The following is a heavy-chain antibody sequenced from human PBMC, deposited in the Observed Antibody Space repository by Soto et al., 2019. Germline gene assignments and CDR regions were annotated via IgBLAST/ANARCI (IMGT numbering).Heavy chain of an antibody. V-gene: IGHV4-34*01. CDR1: GGSFSGYY. D-gene: IGHD3-10*01. J-gene: IGHJ4*02. CDR3: ARGLWFGEPDY. Sequence: QVQLQQWGAGLLKPSETLSLTCAVYGGSFSGYYWSWIRQPPGKGLEWIGEINHSGSTNYNPSLKSRVTISVVTSQSQCSLTLSSVTAADTAVYYCARGLWFGEPDYWGQGTLVTVSS. CDR2: INHSGST.